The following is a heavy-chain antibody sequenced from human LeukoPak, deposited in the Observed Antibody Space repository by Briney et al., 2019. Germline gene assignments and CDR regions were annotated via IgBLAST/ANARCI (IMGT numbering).Heavy chain of an antibody. D-gene: IGHD3-22*01. V-gene: IGHV5-51*01. J-gene: IGHJ5*02. Sequence: GESLKISCKGSGYSFTSYWIGWVRQMPGKGLEWMGIIYPGDSDTRYSPSFQGQVTISADKSISTAYLQWSSLKASDTAMYYCARQNYYDSSGYYYGSLFDPWGQGTLVTVSS. CDR1: GYSFTSYW. CDR2: IYPGDSDT. CDR3: ARQNYYDSSGYYYGSLFDP.